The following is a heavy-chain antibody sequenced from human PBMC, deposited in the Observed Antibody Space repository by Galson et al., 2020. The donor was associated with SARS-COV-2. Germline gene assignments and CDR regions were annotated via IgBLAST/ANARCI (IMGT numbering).Heavy chain of an antibody. D-gene: IGHD3-22*01. CDR2: INSDGSST. V-gene: IGHV3-74*01. CDR1: GITFSSYW. Sequence: GESLKISCAASGITFSSYWMHWVRQGPGKGLVWVSRINSDGSSTSYADSVKGRFTISRDNAKNTLYLQMNSLRAEDTAVYYCAREGPTAYYESRDDAFDIWGQGTMVTVSS. CDR3: AREGPTAYYESRDDAFDI. J-gene: IGHJ3*02.